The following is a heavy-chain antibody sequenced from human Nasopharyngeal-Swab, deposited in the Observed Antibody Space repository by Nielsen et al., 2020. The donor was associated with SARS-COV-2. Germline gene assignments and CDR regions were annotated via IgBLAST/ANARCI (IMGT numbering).Heavy chain of an antibody. J-gene: IGHJ4*02. D-gene: IGHD3/OR15-3a*01. CDR1: GYTSIAYY. Sequence: ASAQVSCKASGYTSIAYYMNWVRQAPGQGLEWMGRTNPNSGCPNYAKKFQGRVNTTRDTSISTAYIDLSRLRSADTAVHYRASFVNSPDWDSRFDYWGQGTLVTVSS. V-gene: IGHV1-2*06. CDR2: TNPNSGCP. CDR3: ASFVNSPDWDSRFDY.